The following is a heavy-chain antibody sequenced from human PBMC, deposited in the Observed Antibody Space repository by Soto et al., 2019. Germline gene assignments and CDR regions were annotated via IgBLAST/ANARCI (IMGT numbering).Heavy chain of an antibody. D-gene: IGHD2-21*01. CDR1: GFTFSSYA. CDR2: ISGSGGST. J-gene: IGHJ1*01. CDR3: AMGYCGGDCYRAEYFQH. Sequence: GGSLRLSCAASGFTFSSYAMSWVRQAPGKGLEWVSAISGSGGSTYYADSVKGRFTISRDNSKNTLYLQMNSLRAEDTAVYYCAMGYCGGDCYRAEYFQHWGQGTLVTVSS. V-gene: IGHV3-23*01.